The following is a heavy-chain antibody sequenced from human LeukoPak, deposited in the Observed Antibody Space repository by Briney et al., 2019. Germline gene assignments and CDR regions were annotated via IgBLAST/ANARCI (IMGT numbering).Heavy chain of an antibody. CDR1: GYTFTSYG. Sequence: ASVKVSCKASGYTFTSYGISWVRQAPGQGLEWMGWISAYNGNTNYAQKLQGRVTMTTDTSTSTAYMELRSLRSDDTAVYYCARVDHYYYDSSGQANWFDPWGQGTLVTVSS. D-gene: IGHD3-22*01. CDR3: ARVDHYYYDSSGQANWFDP. J-gene: IGHJ5*02. V-gene: IGHV1-18*01. CDR2: ISAYNGNT.